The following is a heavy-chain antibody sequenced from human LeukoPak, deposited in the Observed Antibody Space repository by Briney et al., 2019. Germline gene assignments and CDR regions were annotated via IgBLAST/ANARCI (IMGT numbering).Heavy chain of an antibody. CDR1: GGSISSYY. J-gene: IGHJ5*02. Sequence: SETLSLTCTVSGGSISSYYWSWIRQPPGKGLEWIGEINHSGSTNYNPSLKSRVTISVDTSKNQFSLKLSSVTAADTAVYYCARVYYDFWSGYYRGNWFDPWGQGTLVTVSS. CDR3: ARVYYDFWSGYYRGNWFDP. V-gene: IGHV4-34*01. D-gene: IGHD3-3*01. CDR2: INHSGST.